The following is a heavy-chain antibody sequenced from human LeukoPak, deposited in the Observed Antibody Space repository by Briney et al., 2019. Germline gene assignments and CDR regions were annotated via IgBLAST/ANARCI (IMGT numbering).Heavy chain of an antibody. CDR3: ARGRLGTRDLDY. CDR1: GGSISSYY. D-gene: IGHD7-27*01. J-gene: IGHJ4*02. V-gene: IGHV4-4*07. CDR2: IYTSGST. Sequence: SETLSLTCTVSGGSISSYYWSWLRRPAGKGLEWIGRIYTSGSTNYNPSLKSQVTMSVDTSKNQFSLKLSSVTAADTAVYYCARGRLGTRDLDYWGQGTLVTVSS.